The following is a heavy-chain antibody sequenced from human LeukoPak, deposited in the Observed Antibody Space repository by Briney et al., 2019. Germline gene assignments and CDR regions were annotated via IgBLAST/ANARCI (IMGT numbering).Heavy chain of an antibody. V-gene: IGHV1-46*01. CDR1: GYTFTSYY. CDR2: INPSGGST. CDR3: ARSPHILTGENFDY. D-gene: IGHD3-9*01. Sequence: ASVKVSCKASGYTFTSYYMHWVRQAPGQGLEWMGIINPSGGSTSYAQKFQGRVTMTRDTSISTAYMELSRLRSADTAVYYCARSPHILTGENFDYWGQGTLLTVSS. J-gene: IGHJ4*02.